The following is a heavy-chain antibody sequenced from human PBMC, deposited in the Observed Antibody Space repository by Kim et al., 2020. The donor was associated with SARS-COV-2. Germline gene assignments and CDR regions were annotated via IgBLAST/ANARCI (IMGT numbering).Heavy chain of an antibody. D-gene: IGHD3-22*01. J-gene: IGHJ3*02. Sequence: GGSLRLSCAASGFTFSSYNMNWVRQAPGKGLEWVSSISSNSTYMYYAGSVKGRFTISRDNAKNSLYLQMNSLRAADTAVYYCARDWNWHYNDGSAYKGWAFDIWGQGTMVTVSS. CDR1: GFTFSSYN. CDR2: ISSNSTYM. CDR3: ARDWNWHYNDGSAYKGWAFDI. V-gene: IGHV3-21*01.